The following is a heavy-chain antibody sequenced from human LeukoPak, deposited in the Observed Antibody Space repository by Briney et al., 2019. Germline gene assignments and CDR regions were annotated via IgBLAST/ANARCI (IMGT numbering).Heavy chain of an antibody. CDR2: INPDSGFT. CDR3: APAAEAYTSWWKV. D-gene: IGHD3-16*01. V-gene: IGHV1-2*02. CDR1: GYKFIDDY. Sequence: ASVKVSCKASGYKFIDDYMHWVRQAPGQGLEFMGWINPDSGFTNYAQKFKGRVTMTRDTSISTAYLEVRSLTSDDTAVYYCAPAAEAYTSWWKVWGQGTLVTVSS. J-gene: IGHJ4*02.